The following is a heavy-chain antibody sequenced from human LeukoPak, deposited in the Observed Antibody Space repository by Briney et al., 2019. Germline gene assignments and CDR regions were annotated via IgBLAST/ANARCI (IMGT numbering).Heavy chain of an antibody. D-gene: IGHD5-24*01. CDR3: AKEGEIPSLTH. CDR1: GLTFSITA. J-gene: IGHJ4*02. CDR2: IGLSGFPT. Sequence: TGGSLRLSCSASGLTFSITAMHWVRRAPGKGLEWEASIGLSGFPTHYPDSLEGRFTVSRDNSKNTMHPEIDSLRAEDTATYYCAKEGEIPSLTHWGQGTVVTVSS. V-gene: IGHV3-23*01.